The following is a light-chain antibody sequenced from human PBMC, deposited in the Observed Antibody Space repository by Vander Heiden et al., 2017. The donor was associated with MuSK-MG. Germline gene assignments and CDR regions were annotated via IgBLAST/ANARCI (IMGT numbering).Light chain of an antibody. J-gene: IGKJ1*01. Sequence: DIQMTQSPSTLSASVGDRVNITCRASQSVSSWLAWYQQKPGKGPNLLIYKASSLKSGVPSRFSGSGSGTEFTLTINSLQPDDFATYYCQHYDSYPWTFGQGTKVEIK. CDR3: QHYDSYPWT. CDR2: KAS. CDR1: QSVSSW. V-gene: IGKV1-5*03.